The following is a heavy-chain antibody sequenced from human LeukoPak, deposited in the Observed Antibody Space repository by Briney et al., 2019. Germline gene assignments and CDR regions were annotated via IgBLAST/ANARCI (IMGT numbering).Heavy chain of an antibody. D-gene: IGHD2-8*01. CDR1: GNTFSTYS. CDR2: ISRSSRYI. V-gene: IGHV3-21*01. CDR3: ARDLFCSYGVCPV. J-gene: IGHJ6*02. Sequence: GGSLRLSCAASGNTFSTYSMNWVRQAPGKGLEWVSSISRSSRYIYYADSVKGRFTISRDDAKNSLFLQMNSLRADDTAVYYRARDLFCSYGVCPVWGQGTTVTVSS.